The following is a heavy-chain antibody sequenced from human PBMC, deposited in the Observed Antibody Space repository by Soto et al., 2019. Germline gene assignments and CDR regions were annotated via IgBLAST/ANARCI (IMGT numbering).Heavy chain of an antibody. CDR2: INTAGSTK. CDR3: ARAECSSPDCLTAYYSYGLDV. V-gene: IGHV3-48*03. D-gene: IGHD3-9*01. CDR1: GFTFSNFE. J-gene: IGHJ6*02. Sequence: XGSLRLSCAASGFTFSNFEMHWVRQAPGKGLEWVSYINTAGSTKYYAESVKGRFTISRDNARNSLFLQMNSLRAEDTAVYYCARAECSSPDCLTAYYSYGLDVWGQGSTVTVSS.